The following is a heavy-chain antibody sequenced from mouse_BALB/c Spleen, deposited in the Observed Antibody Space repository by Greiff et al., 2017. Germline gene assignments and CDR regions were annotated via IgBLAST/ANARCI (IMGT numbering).Heavy chain of an antibody. CDR2: IDPANGNT. Sequence: EVQLQQSGAELVKPGASVKLSCTASGFNIKDTYMHWVKQRPEQGLEWIGRIDPANGNTKYDPKFQGKAAITAYTSSNTAYLQLSSLKSADTAVEYCARGGWDDYWGQGTTLTVSS. J-gene: IGHJ2*01. CDR1: GFNIKDTY. CDR3: ARGGWDDY. V-gene: IGHV14-3*02. D-gene: IGHD1-1*02.